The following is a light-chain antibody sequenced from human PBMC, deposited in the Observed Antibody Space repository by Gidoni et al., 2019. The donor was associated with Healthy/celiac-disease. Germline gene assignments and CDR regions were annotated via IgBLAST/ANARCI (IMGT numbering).Light chain of an antibody. CDR2: WAS. V-gene: IGKV4-1*01. J-gene: IGKJ4*01. CDR3: QQYSSTPLT. Sequence: DIVMTQSPDSLAVSLGDRATINCKSSQSVLYSSNNKDYLAWYQQKPGQPPNLLIYWASTRESGVPDRFSGSGSGTDFTLTISSLQAEDVAVYYCQQYSSTPLTFGGGTKVEIK. CDR1: QSVLYSSNNKDY.